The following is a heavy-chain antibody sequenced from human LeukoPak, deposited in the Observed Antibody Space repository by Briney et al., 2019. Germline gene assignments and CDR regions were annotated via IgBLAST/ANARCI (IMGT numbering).Heavy chain of an antibody. CDR2: ISGSGSST. D-gene: IGHD1-26*01. CDR3: AKAVGATRGYYYSGMDV. Sequence: PGGSLRLSCAASGFSFSSYAMNWVRQAPGKGLEWVSVISGSGSSTDNADSVKGRFTISRDSSMNTLYLQMNSLTAGDTAVYYCAKAVGATRGYYYSGMDVWGQGTTVTVSS. J-gene: IGHJ6*02. CDR1: GFSFSSYA. V-gene: IGHV3-23*01.